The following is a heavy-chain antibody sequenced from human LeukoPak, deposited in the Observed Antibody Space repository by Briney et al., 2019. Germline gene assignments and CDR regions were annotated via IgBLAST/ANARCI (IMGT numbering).Heavy chain of an antibody. J-gene: IGHJ4*02. CDR3: AKDGLYCGGDCYYVDY. Sequence: GGSLRLSCAASGFTFSSYGMSWVRQAPGKGLEWVSAISGSGGSTYYADSVKGRFTISRDNSKNTLYLQMNSLRAEDTAVYYCAKDGLYCGGDCYYVDYWGQGTLVTVSS. CDR2: ISGSGGST. D-gene: IGHD2-21*02. CDR1: GFTFSSYG. V-gene: IGHV3-23*01.